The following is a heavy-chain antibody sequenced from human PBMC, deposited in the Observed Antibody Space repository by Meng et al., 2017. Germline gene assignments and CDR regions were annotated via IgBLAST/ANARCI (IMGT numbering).Heavy chain of an antibody. D-gene: IGHD3-16*02. CDR2: ISAYNGNT. Sequence: ASVKVSCKASGYTFTSYGISWVRQAPGQGLECMGWISAYNGNTNYAQKLQGRVTMTTDTSTSTAYMELRSLRSDDTAVYYCARDRPYYDYVWGSYRPRDPKDYYYHGMDVWGQGTTVTVSS. CDR3: ARDRPYYDYVWGSYRPRDPKDYYYHGMDV. CDR1: GYTFTSYG. V-gene: IGHV1-18*01. J-gene: IGHJ6*02.